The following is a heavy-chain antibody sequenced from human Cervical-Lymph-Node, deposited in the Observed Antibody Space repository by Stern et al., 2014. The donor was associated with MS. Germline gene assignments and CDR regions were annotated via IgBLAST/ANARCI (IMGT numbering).Heavy chain of an antibody. D-gene: IGHD3-16*01. Sequence: QLQLQESGPGLVKPSQTLSLTCTVSGGSVSSGRYYWSWIRQHPGKGLEWIGYIHYSGSTYYHQSLQSRATISVDTSKKQFSLKLTSVSAADTALYYCARSDRLWGSFDYWGQGTLVTVSS. CDR2: IHYSGST. J-gene: IGHJ4*02. CDR1: GGSVSSGRYY. V-gene: IGHV4-31*03. CDR3: ARSDRLWGSFDY.